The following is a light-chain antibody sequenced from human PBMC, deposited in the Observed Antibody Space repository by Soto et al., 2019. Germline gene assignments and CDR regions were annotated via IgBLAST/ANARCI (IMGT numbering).Light chain of an antibody. J-gene: IGLJ2*01. CDR1: SASIASNY. CDR3: QSYDNNVVV. CDR2: EDD. Sequence: NFMLTQPRSVSGSPGTTVTISCTGSSASIASNYVQWYQQRPGSAPITLIYEDDQRPSGVPDRFSGSIHSSSKSASLSISGLRSEDEADYYCQSYDNNVVVFGGGPKLTVL. V-gene: IGLV6-57*02.